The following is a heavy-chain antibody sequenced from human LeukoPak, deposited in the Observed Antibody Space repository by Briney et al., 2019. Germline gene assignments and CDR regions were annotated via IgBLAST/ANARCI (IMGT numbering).Heavy chain of an antibody. Sequence: PSETLSLTCAVSGYSISSGYYWGWISQPPGKGLEWIGSIYYSGSTYYNPSLKSRVTISVDTSKNQFSLKLSSVTAADTAVYYCARHSGEMATILDYWGQGTLVTVSS. CDR1: GYSISSGYY. CDR2: IYYSGST. J-gene: IGHJ4*02. CDR3: ARHSGEMATILDY. D-gene: IGHD5-24*01. V-gene: IGHV4-38-2*01.